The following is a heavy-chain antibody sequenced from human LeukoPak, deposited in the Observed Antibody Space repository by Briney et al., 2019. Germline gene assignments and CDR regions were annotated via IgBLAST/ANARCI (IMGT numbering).Heavy chain of an antibody. CDR3: ARELYGNFDY. J-gene: IGHJ4*02. Sequence: ASETLSLTCTVSGGSISSYYWSWIRQPPGKGLEWIGYIYYSGSTNYNPSLKSRVTISVDTPKNQFSLKLSSVTAADTAVYYCARELYGNFDYWGQGTLVAVSS. D-gene: IGHD2-8*01. V-gene: IGHV4-59*01. CDR1: GGSISSYY. CDR2: IYYSGST.